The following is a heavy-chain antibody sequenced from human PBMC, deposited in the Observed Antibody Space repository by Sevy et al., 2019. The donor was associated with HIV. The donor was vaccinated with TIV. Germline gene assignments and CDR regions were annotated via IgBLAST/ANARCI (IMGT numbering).Heavy chain of an antibody. CDR2: INPISGGT. J-gene: IGHJ6*02. Sequence: ASVKVSCKASGYAFTGYYIHWVRQAPGQGLEWIGRINPISGGTDDSQKFHGRVTMTRDTSISTAYMDVSRLTSDDTAVYYCARAPTDFWTGGMAVWGQGTVVTVSS. V-gene: IGHV1-2*06. CDR3: ARAPTDFWTGGMAV. D-gene: IGHD3-3*01. CDR1: GYAFTGYY.